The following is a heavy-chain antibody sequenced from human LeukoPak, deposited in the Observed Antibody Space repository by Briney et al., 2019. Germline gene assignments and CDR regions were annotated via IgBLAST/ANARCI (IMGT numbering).Heavy chain of an antibody. V-gene: IGHV3-53*04. CDR3: ARGRLPTDY. CDR1: GFTVSTNC. Sequence: GGSLRLSCAASGFTVSTNCMTLVRQAPGKGLEWVSTIYSGGTTYYADSVMGRFTISRHNSRNTLYLQMNSLRAEDTAVYYCARGRLPTDYWGQGTLVTVSS. J-gene: IGHJ4*02. CDR2: IYSGGTT.